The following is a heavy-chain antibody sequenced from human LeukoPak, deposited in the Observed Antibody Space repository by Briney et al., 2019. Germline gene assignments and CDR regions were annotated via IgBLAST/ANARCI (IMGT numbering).Heavy chain of an antibody. Sequence: DSVTVSCTASGYTFTSYDINWVRQAPGQGLEWMGWMNPNSGNTDYAQMFHGRGTKTRKSSISRAYMEVSRLRSEDTAVYYCARAVTVRRYFGWLLPYDYYYMDVWGKGTTVTVSS. V-gene: IGHV1-8*01. CDR3: ARAVTVRRYFGWLLPYDYYYMDV. D-gene: IGHD3-9*01. CDR1: GYTFTSYD. CDR2: MNPNSGNT. J-gene: IGHJ6*03.